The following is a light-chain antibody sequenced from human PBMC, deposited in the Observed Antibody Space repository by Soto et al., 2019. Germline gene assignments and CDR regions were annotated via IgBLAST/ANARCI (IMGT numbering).Light chain of an antibody. CDR2: STS. Sequence: IQMTQSPSSVSASVGDRVTITCRARQDIGTWLAWFQQKPGKDPQLLISSTSSLQSGVPSRFSGSGSGTDFTLTISGLQPEDFATYYCQQANSFLFTFGGGCKV. V-gene: IGKV1-12*01. J-gene: IGKJ4*01. CDR1: QDIGTW. CDR3: QQANSFLFT.